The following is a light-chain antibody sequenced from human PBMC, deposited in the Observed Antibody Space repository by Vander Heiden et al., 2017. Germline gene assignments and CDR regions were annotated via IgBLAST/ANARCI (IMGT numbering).Light chain of an antibody. CDR1: QSISNF. Sequence: DILMIPSPSSLSADVGNRVAITCRASQSISNFLNWYQHKPGKAPNLLIYGASTLQTGVPSRFSGSSSGTDFTLTISSLQPEDFATYYCQQTYSLPFTFGGGTKTEIK. V-gene: IGKV1-39*01. CDR3: QQTYSLPFT. J-gene: IGKJ4*01. CDR2: GAS.